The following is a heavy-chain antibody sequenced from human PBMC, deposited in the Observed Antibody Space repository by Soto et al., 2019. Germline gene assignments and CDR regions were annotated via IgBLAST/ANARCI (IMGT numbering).Heavy chain of an antibody. CDR3: ARDRGSYGMDV. CDR1: GGSISSGGYY. CDR2: IYYSGST. V-gene: IGHV4-31*03. J-gene: IGHJ6*02. Sequence: SETLSLTCTVSGGSISSGGYYWSWIRQHPGKGLEWIGYIYYSGSTYYNPSLKSRVSISTDRSKNQFSLEVSSVTAADTAVYYCARDRGSYGMDVWGQGTTVTVSS.